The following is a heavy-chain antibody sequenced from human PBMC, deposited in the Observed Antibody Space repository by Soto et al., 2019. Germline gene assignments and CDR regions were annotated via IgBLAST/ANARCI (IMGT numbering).Heavy chain of an antibody. V-gene: IGHV3-74*01. CDR2: INSDGSST. Sequence: EVQLVESGGDLVLPGGSLRLSCAASGFTFSSYWMHWVRQTPGKGLVWVSRINSDGSSTNYADSVKGRFTISRDNAKNTLYLQMNSLRAEDTAVYYCYKRLNGYNYGSWGQGTLVTVSP. CDR1: GFTFSSYW. D-gene: IGHD5-18*01. CDR3: YKRLNGYNYGS. J-gene: IGHJ5*02.